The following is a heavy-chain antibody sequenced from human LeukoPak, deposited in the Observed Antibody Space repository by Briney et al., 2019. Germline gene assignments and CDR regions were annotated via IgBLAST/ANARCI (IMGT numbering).Heavy chain of an antibody. V-gene: IGHV1-8*03. CDR3: ARGFSWELRAGTWFDP. D-gene: IGHD1-26*01. Sequence: ASVKVSCKASGCTFTSYDINWVRQATGQGLEWMGWMNPNSGNTGYAQKFQGRVTITRNTSISTAYMELSSLRSEDTAVYYCARGFSWELRAGTWFDPWGQGTLVTVSS. J-gene: IGHJ5*02. CDR2: MNPNSGNT. CDR1: GCTFTSYD.